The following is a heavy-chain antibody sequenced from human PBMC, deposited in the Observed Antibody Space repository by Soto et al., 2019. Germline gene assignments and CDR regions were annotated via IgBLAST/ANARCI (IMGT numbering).Heavy chain of an antibody. V-gene: IGHV1-3*01. CDR2: INAGNGNT. Sequence: ASVKVSCKASGYTFTSYAMHWVRQAPGQRLEWMGWINAGNGNTKYSQKFQGRVTITRDTSASTAYMELSSLRSEDTAVYYCARDGGSMVRGGMDVWGQGTTVTVSS. J-gene: IGHJ6*02. CDR3: ARDGGSMVRGGMDV. CDR1: GYTFTSYA. D-gene: IGHD3-10*01.